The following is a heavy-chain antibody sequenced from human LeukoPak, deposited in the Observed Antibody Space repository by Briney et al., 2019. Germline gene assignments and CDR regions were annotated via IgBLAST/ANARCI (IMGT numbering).Heavy chain of an antibody. D-gene: IGHD6-13*01. CDR3: ARGMAAAGTLGSWFDP. CDR1: GGSISRYY. Sequence: SETLSLTCTVSGGSISRYYWSWIRQPAGKGLEWIGRIYTSGSTNYNPSLKSRVTMSVDTSKNQFSLKLSSVTAADTAVYYCARGMAAAGTLGSWFDPWGQGTLVTVSS. CDR2: IYTSGST. V-gene: IGHV4-4*07. J-gene: IGHJ5*02.